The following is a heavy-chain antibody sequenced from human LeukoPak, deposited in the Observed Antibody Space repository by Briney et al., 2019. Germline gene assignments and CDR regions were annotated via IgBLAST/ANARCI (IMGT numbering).Heavy chain of an antibody. Sequence: GGSLRLSCAASGFTFSSYWMHWVRQAPGKGLVWVSNIKSDGSNINYADSVKGRFTISRDDSKNTLYLQMNGLKTEDTAVYYCTTGRGYRWVTYFDYWGQGTLVTVSS. V-gene: IGHV3-74*01. CDR2: IKSDGSNI. CDR1: GFTFSSYW. J-gene: IGHJ4*02. CDR3: TTGRGYRWVTYFDY. D-gene: IGHD5-12*01.